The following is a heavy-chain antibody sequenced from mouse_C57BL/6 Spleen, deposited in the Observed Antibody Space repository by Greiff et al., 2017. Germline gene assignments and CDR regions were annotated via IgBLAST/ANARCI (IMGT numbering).Heavy chain of an antibody. CDR2: FHPYNDDT. Sequence: QVQLQQSGAELVKPGASVKMSCKASGYTFTTYPIEWMKQNHGKSLEWIGNFHPYNDDTKYNEKFKGKVTLTVEKSSSTVYLELSRLTSDDSAVYYCARRSYYGSSYVYYFDYWGQGTTLTVSS. V-gene: IGHV1-47*01. CDR3: ARRSYYGSSYVYYFDY. CDR1: GYTFTTYP. J-gene: IGHJ2*01. D-gene: IGHD1-1*01.